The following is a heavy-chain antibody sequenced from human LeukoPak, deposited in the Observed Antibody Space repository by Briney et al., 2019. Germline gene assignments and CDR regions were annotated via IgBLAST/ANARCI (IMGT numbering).Heavy chain of an antibody. J-gene: IGHJ3*02. CDR1: GFTFSSYW. D-gene: IGHD1-14*01. V-gene: IGHV3-7*01. CDR2: IKQDGSEK. Sequence: GGSLRLSCAASGFTFSSYWMSWVRQAPGKGLEWVANIKQDGSEKYYVDSVKGRFTISRDNAKNSLYLQMNSLRAEDTAVYYCARDQRGRFDAFDIWGQGTMVTVSS. CDR3: ARDQRGRFDAFDI.